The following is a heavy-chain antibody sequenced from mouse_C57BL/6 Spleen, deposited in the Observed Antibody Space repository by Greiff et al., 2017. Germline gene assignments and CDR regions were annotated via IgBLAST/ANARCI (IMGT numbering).Heavy chain of an antibody. J-gene: IGHJ3*01. CDR3: ARSRDYSNLGFAD. V-gene: IGHV1-26*01. D-gene: IGHD2-5*01. CDR2: INPNNGGT. Sequence: EVQLHQSGPELVKPGASVKISCKASGYTFTDYYMNWVKQSHGKSLEWIGDINPNNGGTSYNQKFKGKATLTVDKSSSTAYMELRSLTSEDSAVYYCARSRDYSNLGFADWGQGTLVTVSA. CDR1: GYTFTDYY.